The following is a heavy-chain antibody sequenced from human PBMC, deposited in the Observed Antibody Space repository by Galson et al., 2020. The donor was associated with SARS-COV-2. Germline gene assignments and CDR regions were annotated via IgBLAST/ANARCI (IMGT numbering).Heavy chain of an antibody. CDR1: GGSISNYY. V-gene: IGHV4-59*01. CDR2: ISYSGST. Sequence: SETLSLTCSVSGGSISNYYWSWIRQPPGKGLEWIGYISYSGSTNYSPSLKSRVTISIDTAKNQFSLKLSSVTAADTAVYYCARGLSGWYPSYFYYMDVWGKGSTVTISS. J-gene: IGHJ6*03. CDR3: ARGLSGWYPSYFYYMDV. D-gene: IGHD2-15*01.